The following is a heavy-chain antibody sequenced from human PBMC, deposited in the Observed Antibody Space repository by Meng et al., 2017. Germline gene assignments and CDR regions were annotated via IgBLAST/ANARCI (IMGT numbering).Heavy chain of an antibody. CDR2: ISYDGSNK. V-gene: IGHV3-30*01. CDR3: AHFDY. CDR1: GFTFSSYA. J-gene: IGHJ4*02. Sequence: QVQLVESGGGVVQPGRSLRLSCAASGFTFSSYAMHWVRQAPGKGLEWVAVISYDGSNKYYADSVKGRFTISRDNSKNTLYLQMNSLRAEDTAVYYCAHFDYWGQGTLVTASS.